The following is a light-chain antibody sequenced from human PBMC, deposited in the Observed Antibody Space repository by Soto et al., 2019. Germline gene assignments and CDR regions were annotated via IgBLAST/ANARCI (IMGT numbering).Light chain of an antibody. Sequence: IVLTQSPATLSLSQGAIATIYFRASQDVSTNLAWFHQKPGQTPRLVLYGASKRATGIPDRFSGSGSGRHFTLTIRRLKSEDFGVYYCQNYNNWPQYSCGKG. CDR1: QDVSTN. V-gene: IGKV3-15*01. CDR3: QNYNNWPQYS. J-gene: IGKJ2*03. CDR2: GAS.